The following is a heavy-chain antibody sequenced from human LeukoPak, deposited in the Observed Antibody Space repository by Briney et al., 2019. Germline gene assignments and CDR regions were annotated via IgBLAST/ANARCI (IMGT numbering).Heavy chain of an antibody. J-gene: IGHJ4*02. D-gene: IGHD1-1*01. CDR3: TREFTSTSGD. CDR2: IYYTGNT. V-gene: IGHV4-39*02. CDR1: GGSVSSTSHH. Sequence: KPSETLSLTCTVSGGSVSSTSHHWAWIRQPPGKGLEWIASIYYTGNTYYNPSLKSRLSISIDTSKNYFSLKLSSVTAADTAVYFCTREFTSTSGDWGQGTLVTVSS.